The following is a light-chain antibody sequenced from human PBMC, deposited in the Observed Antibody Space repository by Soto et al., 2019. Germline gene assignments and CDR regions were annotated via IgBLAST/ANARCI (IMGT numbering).Light chain of an antibody. Sequence: EIVLTQSPATLSLSPWERATLSCRASQSVSSYLAWYQQKPGQAPRLLIYDASTRATGIPDRFSGSGSGTEFTLTISSLEPEDFAVYYCQQYGTWPLTFGGGTKVDIK. V-gene: IGKV3-11*01. CDR3: QQYGTWPLT. CDR1: QSVSSY. J-gene: IGKJ4*01. CDR2: DAS.